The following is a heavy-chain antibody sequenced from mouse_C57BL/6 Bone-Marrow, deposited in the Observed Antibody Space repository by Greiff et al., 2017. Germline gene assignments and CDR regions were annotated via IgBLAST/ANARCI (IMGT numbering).Heavy chain of an antibody. D-gene: IGHD1-1*01. V-gene: IGHV1-64*01. CDR2: IHPNSGST. CDR1: GYTFTSYW. J-gene: IGHJ4*01. Sequence: QVQLQQPGAELVKPGASVKLSCKASGYTFTSYWMHWVKQRPGQGLEWIGMIHPNSGSTNYNEKFKSKATLTVDKSSSTAYMQLSSLTSEDSAVYYCARSLITTVVDYAMDSWGPGTSVTVSS. CDR3: ARSLITTVVDYAMDS.